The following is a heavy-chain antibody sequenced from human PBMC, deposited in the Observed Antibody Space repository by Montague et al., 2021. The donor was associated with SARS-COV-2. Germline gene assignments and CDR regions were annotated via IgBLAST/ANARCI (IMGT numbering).Heavy chain of an antibody. J-gene: IGHJ6*02. CDR2: LSASGGIT. CDR1: GFTFSGIA. Sequence: SLSLSCAASGFTFSGIAMSWVRQAPGKGLEWVSALSASGGITNYADSVKGRFTISRDNLKNTLFLQMNSLTDGDSAIYYCAKGTDTGNSYFALDVWGQGTTVSVSS. V-gene: IGHV3-23*01. CDR3: AKGTDTGNSYFALDV. D-gene: IGHD1-1*01.